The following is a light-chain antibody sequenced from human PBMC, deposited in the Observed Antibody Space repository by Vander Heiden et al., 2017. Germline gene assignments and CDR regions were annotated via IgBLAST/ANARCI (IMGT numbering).Light chain of an antibody. Sequence: EIVLTQAPGTVSLSPGERATLSCRASQSVSSSYLAWYQQKPGQAPRLLIYGASSRATGIPDRFSGSGSGTDFTLTISRLEPEDFAVYYCQQYGSSPPTITFGQGTRLEIK. J-gene: IGKJ5*01. V-gene: IGKV3-20*01. CDR1: QSVSSSY. CDR3: QQYGSSPPTIT. CDR2: GAS.